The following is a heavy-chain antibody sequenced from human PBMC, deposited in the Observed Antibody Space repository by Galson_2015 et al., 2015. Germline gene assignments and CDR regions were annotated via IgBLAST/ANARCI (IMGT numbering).Heavy chain of an antibody. CDR2: TYYRSKWYN. V-gene: IGHV6-1*01. D-gene: IGHD6-19*01. CDR3: TKGTGWYFIS. J-gene: IGHJ5*02. CDR1: GDSVSTNSAA. Sequence: CAISGDSVSTNSAAWNWIRQSPSRGLEWLGRTYYRSKWYNDYSISVKSRITVNPGTSKNQFSLQLNSVTPEDTAVYYCTKGTGWYFISWGQGTLVTVSS.